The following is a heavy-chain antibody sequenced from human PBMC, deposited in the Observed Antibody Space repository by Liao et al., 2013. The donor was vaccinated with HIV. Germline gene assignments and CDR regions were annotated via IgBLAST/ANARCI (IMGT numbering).Heavy chain of an antibody. CDR1: GGSISSGGYS. J-gene: IGHJ4*02. CDR2: IYTSGST. D-gene: IGHD7-27*01. CDR3: AIGGVNWGWDY. V-gene: IGHV4-30-2*03. Sequence: QLQLQESGSGLVKPSQTLSLTCAVSGGSISSGGYSWSWIRQPPGQGLEWIGRIYTSGSTNYNPSLKSRVTISVDTSKNQFSLKLSSVTAADTAVYYCAIGGVNWGWDYWGQGTLVTVSS.